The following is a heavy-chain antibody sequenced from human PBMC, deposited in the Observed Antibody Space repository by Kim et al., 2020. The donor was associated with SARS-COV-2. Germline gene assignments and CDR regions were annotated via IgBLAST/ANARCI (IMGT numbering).Heavy chain of an antibody. V-gene: IGHV4-34*01. D-gene: IGHD1-26*01. CDR3: ARLSGSYSISRTTYYYYYGMDV. CDR1: GGSFSGYY. CDR2: INHSGST. J-gene: IGHJ6*02. Sequence: SETLSLTCAVYGGSFSGYYWSWIRQPPGKGLEWIGEINHSGSTNYNPSLKSRVSISVDTSKNQFSLKLSSVTAADTAVYYCARLSGSYSISRTTYYYYYGMDVWGQGTTVTVSS.